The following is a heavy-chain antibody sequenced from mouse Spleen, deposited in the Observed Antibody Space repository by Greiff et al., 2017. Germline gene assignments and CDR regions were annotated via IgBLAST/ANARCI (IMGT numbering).Heavy chain of an antibody. V-gene: IGHV1-42*01. J-gene: IGHJ2*01. CDR1: GYSFTGYY. CDR2: INPSTGGT. Sequence: VQLKQSGPELVKPGASVKISCKASGYSFTGYYMNWVKQSPEKSLEWIGEINPSTGGTTYNQKFKAKATLTVDKSSSTAYMQLKRLTSEDSAVYYCARFGNYVAWFDYWGQGTTLTVSS. CDR3: ARFGNYVAWFDY. D-gene: IGHD2-1*01.